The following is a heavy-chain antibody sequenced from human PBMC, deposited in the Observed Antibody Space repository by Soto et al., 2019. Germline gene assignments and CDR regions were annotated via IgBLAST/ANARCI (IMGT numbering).Heavy chain of an antibody. Sequence: QVQLQESGPGLVKPSQTLSLTCTVSGGSISSGDYYWSWIRQPPGKGLEWIGYTYYSGSTYYNPSLKSRVTISVDTSKNQFSLKLSSVTAADTAVYYCASLSMVRGVLYGMDVWGQGTTVTVSS. J-gene: IGHJ6*02. CDR3: ASLSMVRGVLYGMDV. CDR1: GGSISSGDYY. CDR2: TYYSGST. D-gene: IGHD3-10*01. V-gene: IGHV4-30-4*01.